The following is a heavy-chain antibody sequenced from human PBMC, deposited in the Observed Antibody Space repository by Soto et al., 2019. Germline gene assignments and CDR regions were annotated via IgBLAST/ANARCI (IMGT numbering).Heavy chain of an antibody. CDR3: ARESGGSCVFDY. CDR2: INPDSGGT. V-gene: IGHV1-2*02. D-gene: IGHD1-26*01. J-gene: IGHJ4*02. CDR1: GYTFTGYF. Sequence: GASVKVSCKASGYTFTGYFMHWVRQAPGQGLEWVGWINPDSGGTNYAQKFQGRVTLTRDTSISTVYMELSRLRSDGTAVYYCARESGGSCVFDYWGQGTLVTVSS.